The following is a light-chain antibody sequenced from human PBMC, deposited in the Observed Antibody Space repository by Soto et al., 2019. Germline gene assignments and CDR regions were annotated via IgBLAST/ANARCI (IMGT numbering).Light chain of an antibody. CDR1: QSISSW. J-gene: IGKJ3*01. Sequence: DIQMTQSPSTLSASVGDRVTITCRASQSISSWLAWYQQKPGKAPKLLIYDASSLESGVPSRFSGSGSGTEFTLTISSLQPDDFATYYCQQYQSYPFTFGPGTKVDIK. CDR3: QQYQSYPFT. V-gene: IGKV1-5*01. CDR2: DAS.